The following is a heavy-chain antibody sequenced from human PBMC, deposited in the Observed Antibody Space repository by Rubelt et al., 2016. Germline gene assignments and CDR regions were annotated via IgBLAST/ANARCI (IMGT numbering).Heavy chain of an antibody. CDR3: ARGRMYANRDY. CDR2: INHSGST. Sequence: QVQLQQWGAGLLKPSETQSLTCAVYGGSFSGYYWSWIRQPPGKGLEWIGEINHSGSTNYNPSLKSRVTISVDTSKNQFALKLSSVTAADTAVYYCARGRMYANRDYWGQGTLVTVSS. CDR1: GGSFSGYY. J-gene: IGHJ4*02. D-gene: IGHD2-8*01. V-gene: IGHV4-34*01.